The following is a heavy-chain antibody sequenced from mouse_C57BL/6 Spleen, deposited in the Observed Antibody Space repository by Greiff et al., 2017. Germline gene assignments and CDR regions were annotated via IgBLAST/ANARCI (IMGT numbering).Heavy chain of an antibody. CDR2: IYPGDGDT. J-gene: IGHJ2*01. D-gene: IGHD1-1*01. CDR1: GYAFSSSW. V-gene: IGHV1-82*01. Sequence: QVQLQQSGPELVKPGASVKLSCKASGYAFSSSWMNWVKQRPGKGLEWIGRIYPGDGDTNYNGTFKGKATLTADKSSSTTYMQLSCLTSEDSAVYFCASITTVVAGGDWGQGATLTVAS. CDR3: ASITTVVAGGD.